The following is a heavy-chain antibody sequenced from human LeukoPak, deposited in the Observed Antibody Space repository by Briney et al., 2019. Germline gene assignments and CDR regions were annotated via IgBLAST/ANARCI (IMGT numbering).Heavy chain of an antibody. D-gene: IGHD3-10*01. V-gene: IGHV3-48*03. Sequence: GGSLRLSCATSGFIFSSYEMNWVRQAPGKGLEWVSYISSSGSTIYYADSVKGRFTISRDNAKNSLYLQMNSLRAEDTAVYYCARDRGYGSGSYFHGWFDPWGQGTLVTVSS. CDR1: GFIFSSYE. CDR3: ARDRGYGSGSYFHGWFDP. CDR2: ISSSGSTI. J-gene: IGHJ5*02.